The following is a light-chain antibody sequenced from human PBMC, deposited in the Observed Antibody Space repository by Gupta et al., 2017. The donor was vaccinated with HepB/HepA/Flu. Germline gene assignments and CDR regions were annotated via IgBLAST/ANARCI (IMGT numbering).Light chain of an antibody. CDR1: TGPVTSGHY. J-gene: IGLJ1*01. Sequence: QAVLTHEPSLTVSPGGTVTPTSASSTGPVTSGHYPYWFQQKPGQAPRTLIYDTSNKHSWTPARFSGSLLGGTAALSLSGAQPEDEAEYYCLLSYSGARPYVFGTGTKVTVL. V-gene: IGLV7-46*01. CDR2: DTS. CDR3: LLSYSGARPYV.